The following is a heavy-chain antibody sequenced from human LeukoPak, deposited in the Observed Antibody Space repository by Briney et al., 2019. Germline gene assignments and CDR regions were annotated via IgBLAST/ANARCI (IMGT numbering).Heavy chain of an antibody. CDR2: MNPNTGNT. V-gene: IGHV1-8*01. Sequence: EASVKVSCKASGNKFTGYDIDWVRQAAGQGPEWMGWMNPNTGNTAYAQKFQGRVVMSRDTATATAFMELSGLRPDDTAVYYCAKVFHWDNFFDPWGQGTLVTVTS. CDR3: AKVFHWDNFFDP. D-gene: IGHD7-27*01. J-gene: IGHJ5*02. CDR1: GNKFTGYD.